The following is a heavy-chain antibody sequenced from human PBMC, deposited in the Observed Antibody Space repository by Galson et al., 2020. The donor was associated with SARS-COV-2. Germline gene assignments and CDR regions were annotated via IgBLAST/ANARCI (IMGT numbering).Heavy chain of an antibody. CDR1: GFTFSSYW. D-gene: IGHD3-3*01. CDR2: IKQDGSEK. CDR3: ARISYDFWSGYSYYFDY. J-gene: IGHJ4*02. Sequence: GGSLRLSCAASGFTFSSYWMSWVRQAPGKGLEWVANIKQDGSEKYYVDSVKGRFTISRDNAKNSLYLQMNSLRAEDTAVYYCARISYDFWSGYSYYFDYWGQGTLVTVSS. V-gene: IGHV3-7*01.